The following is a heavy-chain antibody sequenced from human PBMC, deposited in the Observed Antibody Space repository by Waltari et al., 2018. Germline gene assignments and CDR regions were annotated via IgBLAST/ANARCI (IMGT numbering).Heavy chain of an antibody. CDR3: ARSGRIVGATAEDY. V-gene: IGHV7-4-1*02. CDR2: INTNTGNP. J-gene: IGHJ4*02. Sequence: QVQLVQSGAEVKKPGSSVKVSCKASGGPFSSYAISWVPQAPGQGLEWMGWINTNTGNPTYAQGFTGRFVFSLDTSVSTAYLQISSLKAEDTAVYYCARSGRIVGATAEDYWGQGTLVTVSS. D-gene: IGHD1-26*01. CDR1: GGPFSSYA.